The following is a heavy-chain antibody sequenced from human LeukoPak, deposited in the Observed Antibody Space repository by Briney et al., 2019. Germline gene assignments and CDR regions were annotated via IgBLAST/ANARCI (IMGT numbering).Heavy chain of an antibody. J-gene: IGHJ4*02. CDR3: ARHLLGYCSGGNCYYFDF. D-gene: IGHD2-15*01. Sequence: SETLSLTCTVSGGSISSTTYYWGWIRQPPGKGLEWIGSSYYSGSTYYNPSLRSRVTISVDTSKNQFSLKLSSVTAADTAVYYCARHLLGYCSGGNCYYFDFWGQGTLVTVSS. CDR1: GGSISSTTYY. V-gene: IGHV4-39*01. CDR2: SYYSGST.